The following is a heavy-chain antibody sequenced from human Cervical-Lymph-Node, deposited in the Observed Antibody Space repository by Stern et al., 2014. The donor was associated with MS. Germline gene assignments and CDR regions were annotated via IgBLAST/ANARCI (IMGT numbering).Heavy chain of an antibody. CDR3: ARGIVTNRPAATLHNLFDP. CDR2: IIPMIGLA. Sequence: VQLVQSGAEVKKPGSSVNVSCKASGGTFSSSYAVSWGRQAPGQGLEWMGRIIPMIGLANYAQKFQTRFTITADKSSSTVYMKLSSLTSEDTALYYCARGIVTNRPAATLHNLFDPWGQGTLVTVSS. V-gene: IGHV1-69*09. D-gene: IGHD2-15*01. J-gene: IGHJ5*02. CDR1: GGTFSSSYA.